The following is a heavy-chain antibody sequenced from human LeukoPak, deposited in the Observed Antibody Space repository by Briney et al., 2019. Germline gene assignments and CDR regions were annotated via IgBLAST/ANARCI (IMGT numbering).Heavy chain of an antibody. J-gene: IGHJ6*03. V-gene: IGHV1-18*01. CDR3: ARDMIGYSSSSEGSYYYYYMDV. D-gene: IGHD6-6*01. CDR2: ISAYNGNT. Sequence: GASVKVSCKASGYTFTSYGISWVRQAPGQGLEWMGLISAYNGNTNYAQKLQGRVTMTTDISTSTAYMELRSLRSDDTAVYYCARDMIGYSSSSEGSYYYYYMDVWGKGTTVTVSS. CDR1: GYTFTSYG.